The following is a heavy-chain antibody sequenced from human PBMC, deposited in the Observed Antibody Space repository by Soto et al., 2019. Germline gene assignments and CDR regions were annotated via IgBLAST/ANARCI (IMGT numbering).Heavy chain of an antibody. J-gene: IGHJ6*02. D-gene: IGHD2-2*01. CDR3: ERGVALVPPCYYYGMDV. V-gene: IGHV2-5*02. CDR1: GFSLSTSGVG. Sequence: QITLKESGPTLVKPTQTLTLTCTFSGFSLSTSGVGVGWSRQPPGNALELLALIYWDDDNRYSPSLKSRLNITTATSQSQMGLTLCKMEPVETATDYCERGVALVPPCYYYGMDVWGQGTTVTVS. CDR2: IYWDDDN.